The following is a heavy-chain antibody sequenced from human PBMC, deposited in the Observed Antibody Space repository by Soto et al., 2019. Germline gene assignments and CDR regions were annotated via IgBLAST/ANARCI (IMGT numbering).Heavy chain of an antibody. CDR3: ARVEYYDILTGYNYFDY. Sequence: ASVKVSCKASGYTFTSYAIHWVRQAPGQGLEWMGWISAYNGNTNYAQKLQGRVTMTTDTSTSTAYMELRSLRSDDTAVYYCARVEYYDILTGYNYFDYWGQGTLVTVSS. V-gene: IGHV1-18*01. CDR1: GYTFTSYA. J-gene: IGHJ4*02. D-gene: IGHD3-9*01. CDR2: ISAYNGNT.